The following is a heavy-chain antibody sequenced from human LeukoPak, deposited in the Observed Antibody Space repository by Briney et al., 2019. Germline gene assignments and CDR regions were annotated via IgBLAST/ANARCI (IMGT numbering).Heavy chain of an antibody. CDR3: ARSPYYDSGSPHHFDS. V-gene: IGHV3-7*01. Sequence: AGGSLRLSCAASGFTVSSNYMSWVRQAPGKGLEWVANIEPDGSEKYYVDSVKGRFAVSRDNAKNSLYLQMNSLRAEDTAVYFCARSPYYDSGSPHHFDSWGQGTLVTVSS. CDR1: GFTVSSNY. J-gene: IGHJ4*02. D-gene: IGHD3-10*01. CDR2: IEPDGSEK.